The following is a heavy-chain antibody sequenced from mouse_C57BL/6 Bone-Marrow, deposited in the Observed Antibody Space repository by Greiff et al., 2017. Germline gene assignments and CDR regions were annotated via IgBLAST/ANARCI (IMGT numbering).Heavy chain of an antibody. D-gene: IGHD2-13*01. J-gene: IGHJ1*03. V-gene: IGHV14-4*01. CDR2: IDPENGDT. CDR1: GFNIKDYY. CDR3: TTRDGDGYFDV. Sequence: EVQLQESGAELVRPGASVKLSCTASGFNIKDYYMHWVKQRPEQGLEWIGWIDPENGDTEYASKFQGKATITAETSSNTAYLQLSSLTSEDTAGYYCTTRDGDGYFDVWGTGTTVTVSS.